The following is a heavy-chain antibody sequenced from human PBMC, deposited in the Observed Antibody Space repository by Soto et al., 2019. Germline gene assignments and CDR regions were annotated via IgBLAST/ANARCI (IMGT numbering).Heavy chain of an antibody. CDR2: IYYSGST. CDR1: GGSISSGGYY. Sequence: SETLSLTCTVSGGSISSGGYYWSWIRQHPGKGLEWIGYIYYSGSTYYNPSLKSRVTISVDTSKNQFSLKLSSVTAADTAVYYCARGVPEQLVRLGWFDPWGQGTLVTVSS. CDR3: ARGVPEQLVRLGWFDP. J-gene: IGHJ5*02. D-gene: IGHD6-13*01. V-gene: IGHV4-31*03.